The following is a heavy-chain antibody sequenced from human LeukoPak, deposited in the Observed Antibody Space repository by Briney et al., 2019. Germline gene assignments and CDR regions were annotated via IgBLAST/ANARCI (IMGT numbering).Heavy chain of an antibody. D-gene: IGHD3-22*01. CDR1: GFTFSAYW. V-gene: IGHV3-7*01. Sequence: GGSLRLSCAASGFTFSAYWMHWVRQAPGKGLEWLADIRQDGDQTYYADSVKGRFTISRDNAKNSLYLQLNSLRAEDTAVYYCAREMVSGYYYDSSGYYTWGQGTLVTVSS. J-gene: IGHJ4*02. CDR3: AREMVSGYYYDSSGYYT. CDR2: IRQDGDQT.